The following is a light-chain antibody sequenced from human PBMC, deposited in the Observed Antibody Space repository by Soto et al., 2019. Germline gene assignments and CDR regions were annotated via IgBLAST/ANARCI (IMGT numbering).Light chain of an antibody. Sequence: EVVMTQSPATLSVSRGDGAALSCRASQGVGSNLAWYQQKPGQAPRLLVYGASTRATGVPARFSGSGSGTEFTLTISSLQPDDFATYYCQQYNSYSGTFGQGTKVEIK. CDR2: GAS. CDR3: QQYNSYSGT. CDR1: QGVGSN. J-gene: IGKJ1*01. V-gene: IGKV3-15*01.